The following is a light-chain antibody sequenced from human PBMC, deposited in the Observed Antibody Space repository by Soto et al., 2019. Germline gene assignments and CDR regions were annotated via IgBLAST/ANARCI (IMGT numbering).Light chain of an antibody. CDR3: QQGYTTPHT. V-gene: IGKV1-39*01. Sequence: DIQMPQSPSSLSASVGDSVTITCRASQSISRYLNWYQLKPGRAPNLLMYSASSLQSGVPSRFRGSGSGTDFTLSIRSLQPEDFATYYCQQGYTTPHTFGQGTKVEI. CDR1: QSISRY. J-gene: IGKJ1*01. CDR2: SAS.